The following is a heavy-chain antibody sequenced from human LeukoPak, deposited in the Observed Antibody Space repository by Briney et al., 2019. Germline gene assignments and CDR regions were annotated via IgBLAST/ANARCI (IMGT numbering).Heavy chain of an antibody. D-gene: IGHD4-17*01. J-gene: IGHJ4*02. CDR1: GYTFTSYH. V-gene: IGHV1-8*03. Sequence: GASVKVSCKTSGYTFTSYHINWVRQATGQGLEWMGWMNPYSGDRGYAQKFQGRVSITSDTSISTAYMELSSLRSDDTAVYFYARTTSLTASGYDYWGQGTLVTVPS. CDR2: MNPYSGDR. CDR3: ARTTSLTASGYDY.